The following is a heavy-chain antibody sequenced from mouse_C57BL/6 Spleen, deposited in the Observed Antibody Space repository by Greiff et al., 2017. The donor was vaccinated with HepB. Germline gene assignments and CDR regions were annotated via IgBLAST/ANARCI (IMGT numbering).Heavy chain of an antibody. V-gene: IGHV1-82*01. D-gene: IGHD1-2*01. J-gene: IGHJ2*01. CDR3: ARGRYYGGVLDY. Sequence: QVQLKQSGPELVKPGASVKISCKASGYAFSSSWMNWVKQRPGKGLEWIGRIYPGDGDTNYNGKFKGKATLTADKSSSTAYMQLSSLTSEDSAVYFCARGRYYGGVLDYWGQGTTLTVSS. CDR2: IYPGDGDT. CDR1: GYAFSSSW.